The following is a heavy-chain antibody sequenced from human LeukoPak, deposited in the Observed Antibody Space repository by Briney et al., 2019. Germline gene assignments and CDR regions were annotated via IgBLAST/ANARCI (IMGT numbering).Heavy chain of an antibody. V-gene: IGHV3-53*01. CDR1: GFTVSSNY. CDR2: IYSGGTT. CDR3: ANMGDSSGYFHYFDY. J-gene: IGHJ4*02. D-gene: IGHD3-22*01. Sequence: GGSLRLSCAASGFTVSSNYMSWVRQAPGKGLEWVSVIYSGGTTNYADSVKGRFTISRDNSKNTLFLQMNSLRAEDTAVYYCANMGDSSGYFHYFDYWGQGTLVTVSS.